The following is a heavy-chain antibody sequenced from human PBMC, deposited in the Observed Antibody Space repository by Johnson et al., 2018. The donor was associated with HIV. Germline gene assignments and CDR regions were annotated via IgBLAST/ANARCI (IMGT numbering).Heavy chain of an antibody. V-gene: IGHV3-33*03. CDR1: GFTFSTYG. CDR3: SYIFVDTAMDKTTTDAFDI. Sequence: QVQVVESGGGVVQPGRSLRLSCAASGFTFSTYGMHWVRQAPGRGLEWVAVIWFDGSIQYYADSVKGRFTISRDNAKNSLYLQMNSLRAEDTAVYYCSYIFVDTAMDKTTTDAFDIWGQGTMVTVSS. D-gene: IGHD5-18*01. J-gene: IGHJ3*02. CDR2: IWFDGSIQ.